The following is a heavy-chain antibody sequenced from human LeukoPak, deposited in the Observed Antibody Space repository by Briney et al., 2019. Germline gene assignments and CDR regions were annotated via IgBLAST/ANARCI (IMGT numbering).Heavy chain of an antibody. V-gene: IGHV4-4*09. CDR2: IYTSGST. CDR3: ARISYCSTSCYRYGFDP. CDR1: GGSISSYY. J-gene: IGHJ5*02. D-gene: IGHD2-2*01. Sequence: SETLSLTCTVSGGSISSYYWSWIRQPPGKGLEWIGYIYTSGSTNYNPSLKSRVTISVDTSRNQFSLKLSSVTAADTAVYYCARISYCSTSCYRYGFDPWGQGTLVTVSS.